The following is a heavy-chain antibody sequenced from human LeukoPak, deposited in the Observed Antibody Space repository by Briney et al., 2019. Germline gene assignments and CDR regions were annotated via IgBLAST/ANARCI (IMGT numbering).Heavy chain of an antibody. CDR2: IYSGGST. CDR1: GFTVSSNY. V-gene: IGHV3-53*01. D-gene: IGHD3-10*01. CDR3: AKDGTYYYGSGSYYNVNWFDP. J-gene: IGHJ5*02. Sequence: GGSLRLSCAASGFTVSSNYMSWVRQAPGKGLEWVSVIYSGGSTYYADSVKGRFTISRDNSKNTLYLQMNSLRAEDTAVYYCAKDGTYYYGSGSYYNVNWFDPWGQGTLVTVSS.